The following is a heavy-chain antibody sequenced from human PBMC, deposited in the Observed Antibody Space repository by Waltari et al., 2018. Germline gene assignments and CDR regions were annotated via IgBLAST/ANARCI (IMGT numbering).Heavy chain of an antibody. CDR2: IYYSGTA. J-gene: IGHJ4*03. D-gene: IGHD3-16*01. CDR1: GGSISTSTNY. V-gene: IGHV4-39*01. Sequence: QLQLQESGPGLVKPSETLSLTCAVSGGSISTSTNYWGWIRQSPGKGLEWIGTIYYSGTAYYNPSLESRVTISVDTSRNQFSLRLDSVTAADTAVYFCARTFGGSRRYKFDYWGQGMLVTVSS. CDR3: ARTFGGSRRYKFDY.